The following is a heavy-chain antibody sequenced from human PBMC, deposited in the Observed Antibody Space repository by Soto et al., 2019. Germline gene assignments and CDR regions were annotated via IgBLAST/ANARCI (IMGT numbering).Heavy chain of an antibody. CDR1: GYTFSNYG. J-gene: IGHJ6*02. CDR2: ISGYNGNT. D-gene: IGHD5-18*01. V-gene: IGHV1-18*01. Sequence: QVPLVQSGAEVKKPGASVKVSCKASGYTFSNYGISWVRQGPGQGLEWMGWISGYNGNTNYEEKVQDRIKMTTDTSTSTTYLELRSLRSDDTAVYFCARDPGFGFGYSYAFAMDVWGQGTTVTVSS. CDR3: ARDPGFGFGYSYAFAMDV.